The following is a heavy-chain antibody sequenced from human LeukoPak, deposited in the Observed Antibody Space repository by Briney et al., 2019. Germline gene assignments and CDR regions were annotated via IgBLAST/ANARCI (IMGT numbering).Heavy chain of an antibody. V-gene: IGHV3-30*01. CDR3: ARAITMIVVVGAFDI. J-gene: IGHJ3*02. CDR1: GFTFSSYA. Sequence: GGSLRLSCAASGFTFSSYAMHWVRQAPGKGLEWVAVISYDGSNKYYADSVKGRFTISRDNSKNTLYLQMDSLRAEDTAVYYCARAITMIVVVGAFDIWGQGTMVTVSS. D-gene: IGHD3-22*01. CDR2: ISYDGSNK.